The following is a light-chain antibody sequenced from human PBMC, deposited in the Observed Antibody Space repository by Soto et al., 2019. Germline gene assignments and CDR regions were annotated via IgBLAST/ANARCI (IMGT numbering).Light chain of an antibody. CDR3: SSLTRTNSLA. Sequence: QSALTQPASVSGSPGQSITISCTGTSSDVGGYNYVSWYQQHPGKAPKLMIYEVSYRPSGVSNRFSGSKSGNTASLTISGLQAEDEAGYYCSSLTRTNSLAFGGGTKLPVL. V-gene: IGLV2-14*01. CDR1: SSDVGGYNY. J-gene: IGLJ2*01. CDR2: EVS.